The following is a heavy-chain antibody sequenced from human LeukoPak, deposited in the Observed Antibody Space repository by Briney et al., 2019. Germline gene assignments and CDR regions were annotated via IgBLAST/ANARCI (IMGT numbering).Heavy chain of an antibody. Sequence: TGGSLRLSCAASGFTFSSYAMSWVRQAPGKGLEWVSAVSGSGGRTYNADSVKGRFTISRDNSKNTLYLQMNSLRAEDTAVYYCARLDLVGATNYWGQGTLVTVSS. J-gene: IGHJ4*02. CDR3: ARLDLVGATNY. CDR2: VSGSGGRT. D-gene: IGHD1-26*01. V-gene: IGHV3-23*01. CDR1: GFTFSSYA.